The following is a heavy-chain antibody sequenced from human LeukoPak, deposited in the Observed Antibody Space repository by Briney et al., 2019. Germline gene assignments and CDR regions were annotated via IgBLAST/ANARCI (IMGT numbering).Heavy chain of an antibody. CDR2: ISSSSSTI. V-gene: IGHV3-48*04. CDR1: GFTFSNYN. Sequence: GGSLRLSCAASGFTFSNYNLIWVRQAPGKGLEWVSYISSSSSTIHYADSVKGRFTISRDNAKNSLYLQMNSLRAEDTAVYYCASLGVSSGPDLDVWGKGTTVTVSS. J-gene: IGHJ6*04. D-gene: IGHD3-22*01. CDR3: ASLGVSSGPDLDV.